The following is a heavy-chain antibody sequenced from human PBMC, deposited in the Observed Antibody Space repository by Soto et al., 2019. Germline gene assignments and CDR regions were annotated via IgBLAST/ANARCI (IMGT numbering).Heavy chain of an antibody. CDR2: IIPIFGTA. CDR3: GGGPYYYYSNAYYYYYGLDV. D-gene: IGHD3-22*01. V-gene: IGHV1-69*01. Sequence: QVQLVQSGAEVKKPGSSVKVSCKASGGTFSSYAIIWVRQAPGQGLEWMGGIIPIFGTANYAQKFQGRVTITADESTSTAYMELSSLRSEDTAVYYCGGGPYYYYSNAYYYYYGLDVWGQGTTVTVSS. J-gene: IGHJ6*02. CDR1: GGTFSSYA.